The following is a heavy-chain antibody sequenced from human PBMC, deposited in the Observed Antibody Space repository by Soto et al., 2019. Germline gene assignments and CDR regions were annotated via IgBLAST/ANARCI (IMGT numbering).Heavy chain of an antibody. CDR1: GGSFSDYF. D-gene: IGHD3-22*01. V-gene: IGHV4-34*01. CDR2: IHHSGST. CDR3: ARQPVSLNGKYFFYHSGFDV. J-gene: IGHJ6*02. Sequence: QVQLQQWGAGLLKPSETLSLACAVYGGSFSDYFWSWIRQAPGKGLEWIGEIHHSGSTHYNPSLKSRVTISVDTSKNQFSLRLSSVTAADTAVYYCARQPVSLNGKYFFYHSGFDVWGQGTTVIVSS.